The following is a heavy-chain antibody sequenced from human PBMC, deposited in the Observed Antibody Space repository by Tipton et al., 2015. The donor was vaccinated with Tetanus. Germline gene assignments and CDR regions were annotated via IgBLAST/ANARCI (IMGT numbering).Heavy chain of an antibody. CDR3: ARHSSLKALNY. Sequence: TLSLTCTVSGGSISGSSHYWGWIRQPPGKGLEWIGNIYYSGTTYYNPSLKTRVTISVDTSKNQFSLELSSVTAADTAVYYCARHSSLKALNYWGQGTLVTASS. J-gene: IGHJ4*02. CDR2: IYYSGTT. D-gene: IGHD3-9*01. CDR1: GGSISGSSHY. V-gene: IGHV4-39*01.